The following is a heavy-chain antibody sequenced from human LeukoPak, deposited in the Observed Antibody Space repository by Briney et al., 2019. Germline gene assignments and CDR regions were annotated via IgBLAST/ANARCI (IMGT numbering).Heavy chain of an antibody. Sequence: SETLSLTCTVSGGSVSSGSYYWSWIRQPPGKGLEWIGYIYYSGSTNYNPSLKSRVTISVDTSKDQFSLKLSSVTAADTAVYYCARDMTVVVPAAKRRYYYGMDVWGQGTTVTVSS. D-gene: IGHD2-2*01. V-gene: IGHV4-61*01. CDR3: ARDMTVVVPAAKRRYYYGMDV. J-gene: IGHJ6*02. CDR2: IYYSGST. CDR1: GGSVSSGSYY.